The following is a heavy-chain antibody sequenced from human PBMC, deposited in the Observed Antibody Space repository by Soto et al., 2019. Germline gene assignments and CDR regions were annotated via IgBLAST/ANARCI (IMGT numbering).Heavy chain of an antibody. Sequence: GGSLRLSCGASGFTFSTYGMNWVRQSPGKGLEWVSHISSGSGSRYYADSVRGRFTISRDNAKNSLYLEMNSLRDEDTAVYYCARDPDGMTDFDYWGQGTLVTVSS. CDR2: ISSGSGSR. V-gene: IGHV3-48*02. J-gene: IGHJ4*02. CDR3: ARDPDGMTDFDY. CDR1: GFTFSTYG. D-gene: IGHD1-1*01.